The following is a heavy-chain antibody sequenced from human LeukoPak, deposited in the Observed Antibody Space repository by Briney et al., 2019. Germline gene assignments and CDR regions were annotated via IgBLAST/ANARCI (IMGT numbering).Heavy chain of an antibody. D-gene: IGHD2-2*01. J-gene: IGHJ6*02. CDR3: ARGFRGYCSSTSCYGIDYYYYGMDV. V-gene: IGHV1-3*01. Sequence: ASVNVSCKASGYTFTSYAMHWVRQAPGQRLEWMGWINAGNGNTKYSQKFQGRVTITRDTSASTAYMELSSLRSEDTAVYYCARGFRGYCSSTSCYGIDYYYYGMDVWGQGTTVTVSS. CDR1: GYTFTSYA. CDR2: INAGNGNT.